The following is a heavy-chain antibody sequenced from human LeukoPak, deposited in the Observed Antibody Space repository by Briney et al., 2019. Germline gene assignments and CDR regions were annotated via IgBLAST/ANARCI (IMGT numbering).Heavy chain of an antibody. D-gene: IGHD3-10*02. CDR1: GFTFSSYT. CDR2: ISYDGSNK. J-gene: IGHJ6*04. V-gene: IGHV3-30*04. CDR3: AELGITMIGGV. Sequence: GGSLRLSCAASGFTFSSYTLHWVRQAPGKGLEWMAVISYDGSNKYYGDSVKGRFTISRDNAKNSLYLQMNSLRAEDTAVYYCAELGITMIGGVWGKGTTVTISS.